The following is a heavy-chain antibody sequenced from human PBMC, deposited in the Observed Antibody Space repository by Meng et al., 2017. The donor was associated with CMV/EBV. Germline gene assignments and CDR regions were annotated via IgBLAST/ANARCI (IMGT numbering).Heavy chain of an antibody. Sequence: ASVKVSCKASGYTFTSYDINWVRQATGQGLEWMGWMNPNSGNTGYAQKFQGRVTMTRDTSISTAHMELSRLRSDDTAVYYCARGVAAAGTPDWFDPWGQGTLVTVSS. D-gene: IGHD6-13*01. CDR3: ARGVAAAGTPDWFDP. CDR2: MNPNSGNT. V-gene: IGHV1-8*01. J-gene: IGHJ5*02. CDR1: GYTFTSYD.